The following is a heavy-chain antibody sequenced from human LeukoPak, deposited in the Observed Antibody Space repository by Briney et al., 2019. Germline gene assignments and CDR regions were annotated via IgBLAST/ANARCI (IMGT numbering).Heavy chain of an antibody. CDR2: IIPIFGTA. D-gene: IGHD6-13*01. Sequence: SVKVSCKASGGTFSSYAISWVRQAPGQGLEWMGGIIPIFGTANYAQKFQGRVTITADKSTSTACMELSSLRSEDTAVYYCARGRPTTSIAAAGVNWFDPWGQGTLVTVSS. CDR3: ARGRPTTSIAAAGVNWFDP. J-gene: IGHJ5*02. CDR1: GGTFSSYA. V-gene: IGHV1-69*06.